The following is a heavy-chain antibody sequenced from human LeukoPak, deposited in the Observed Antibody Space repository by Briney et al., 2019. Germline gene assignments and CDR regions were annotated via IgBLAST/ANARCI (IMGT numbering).Heavy chain of an antibody. CDR1: GGSISTYY. CDR2: IYYTGST. Sequence: SETLSLTCTLSGGSISTYYWSWVRQPPGKGLEWIGYIYYTGSTDYNPSLKSRVTMSVDTSKNQFSLKLSSVTAADTAVYYCARAYCVGDCSVLHIYFDNWGQGTMVTVSS. V-gene: IGHV4-59*12. CDR3: ARAYCVGDCSVLHIYFDN. J-gene: IGHJ3*02. D-gene: IGHD2-21*02.